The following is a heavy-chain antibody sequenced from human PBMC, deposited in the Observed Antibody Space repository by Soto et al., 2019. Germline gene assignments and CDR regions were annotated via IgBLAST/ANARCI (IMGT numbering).Heavy chain of an antibody. J-gene: IGHJ4*02. CDR1: GFTFTSSA. CDR3: AADYGSGSYYMVFDY. D-gene: IGHD3-10*01. V-gene: IGHV1-58*01. CDR2: IVVGSGNT. Sequence: SVKVSCKASGFTFTSSAVQWVRQARGQRLEWIGWIVVGSGNTNYAQKFQERVTITRDMSTSTAYMELSSLRSEDTAVCYCAADYGSGSYYMVFDYWGQGTLVTVSS.